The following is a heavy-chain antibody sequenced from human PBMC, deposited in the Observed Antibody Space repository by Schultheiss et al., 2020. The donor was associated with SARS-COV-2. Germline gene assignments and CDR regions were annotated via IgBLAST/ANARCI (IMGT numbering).Heavy chain of an antibody. D-gene: IGHD4-17*01. CDR2: INTSGST. CDR3: ARGPDYGDYGV. Sequence: SETLSLTCTVSGGSISGYYWSWIRQSAGKGLEYVGRINTSGSTNYNPSLKSRVTMSVDTSKNQFSLKLSSVTAADTAVYYCARGPDYGDYGVWGQGTTVTVSS. CDR1: GGSISGYY. V-gene: IGHV4-4*07. J-gene: IGHJ6*02.